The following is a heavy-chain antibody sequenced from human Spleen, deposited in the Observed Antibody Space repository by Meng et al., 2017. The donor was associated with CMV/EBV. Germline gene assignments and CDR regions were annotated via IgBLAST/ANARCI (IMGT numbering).Heavy chain of an antibody. V-gene: IGHV3-30*04. Sequence: GGSLRLSCAASGFTFSSYAMHWVRQAPGKGLERVAVISYDGSNKYYADSVKGRFTISRDNSKNTLYLQMNSLRAEDTAVYYCASLGELSFDYWGQGTLVTVSS. D-gene: IGHD3-16*02. CDR1: GFTFSSYA. CDR2: ISYDGSNK. J-gene: IGHJ4*02. CDR3: ASLGELSFDY.